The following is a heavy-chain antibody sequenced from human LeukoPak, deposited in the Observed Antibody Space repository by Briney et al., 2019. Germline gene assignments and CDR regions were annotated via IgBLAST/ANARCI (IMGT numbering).Heavy chain of an antibody. CDR3: ARDTMVRGVIISPYYYMDV. J-gene: IGHJ6*03. V-gene: IGHV1-2*02. D-gene: IGHD3-10*01. CDR2: INPNSGGT. Sequence: ASVKVSCKASGYTFTSYYMHWVRQAPGQGLEWMGWINPNSGGTNYAQKFQGRVTMTRDTSISTAYMELSRLRSDDTAVYYCARDTMVRGVIISPYYYMDVWGKGTTVTVSS. CDR1: GYTFTSYY.